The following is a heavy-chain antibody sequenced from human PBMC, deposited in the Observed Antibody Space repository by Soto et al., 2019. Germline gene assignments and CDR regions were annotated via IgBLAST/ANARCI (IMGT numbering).Heavy chain of an antibody. CDR1: GYSFTSYW. D-gene: IGHD3-3*01. CDR2: IYPGDSDT. Sequence: GDSLKISCKGSGYSFTSYWIGWVRQMPGKGLEWMGIIYPGDSDTRYSPSFQGQVTISADKSISTAYLQWSSLKASDTAMYYCARREADGYYDFWSGYYGYYFDYWGQGTLVTVSS. V-gene: IGHV5-51*01. CDR3: ARREADGYYDFWSGYYGYYFDY. J-gene: IGHJ4*02.